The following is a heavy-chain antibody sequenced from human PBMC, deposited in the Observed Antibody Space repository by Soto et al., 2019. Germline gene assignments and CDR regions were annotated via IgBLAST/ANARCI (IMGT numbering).Heavy chain of an antibody. CDR2: ISAYNGNT. CDR1: GYTFTSYG. Sequence: ASVKVSCKASGYTFTSYGISWVRQAPGQGLEWMGWISAYNGNTNYAQKLQGRVTMTTDTSTSTAYMELRSLRSDDTAVYYCARSGSHILTGYSNWFDPWGQGTLVTVSS. CDR3: ARSGSHILTGYSNWFDP. J-gene: IGHJ5*02. D-gene: IGHD3-9*01. V-gene: IGHV1-18*01.